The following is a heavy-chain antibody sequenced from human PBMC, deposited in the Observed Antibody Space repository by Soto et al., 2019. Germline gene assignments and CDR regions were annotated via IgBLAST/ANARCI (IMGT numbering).Heavy chain of an antibody. CDR2: IIPIFGTA. D-gene: IGHD6-6*01. J-gene: IGHJ4*02. V-gene: IGHV1-69*13. Sequence: ASVKVSCKASGGTFSSYAISWVRQAPGQGLEWMGGIIPIFGTANYAQKFQGRVTITADESTSTAYMELSSLRSEDTAVYYCASRDSSSSVVRYFDYWGQGTLVTVSS. CDR1: GGTFSSYA. CDR3: ASRDSSSSVVRYFDY.